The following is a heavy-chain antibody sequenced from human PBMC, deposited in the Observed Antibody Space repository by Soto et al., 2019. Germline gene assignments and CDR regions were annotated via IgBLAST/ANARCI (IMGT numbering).Heavy chain of an antibody. V-gene: IGHV3-15*01. Sequence: VGSLILSCSSSVFTFINAWLSLVLQAPVNWLEWVCHIKTTTDFGTTDYAAPVEDRFTISIDDSQNTLYLQMDSLNTEYTAVYLCNKEINGYSYFEYWGKGTM. CDR2: IKTTTDFGTT. D-gene: IGHD5-18*01. J-gene: IGHJ4*02. CDR1: VFTFINAW. CDR3: NKEINGYSYFEY.